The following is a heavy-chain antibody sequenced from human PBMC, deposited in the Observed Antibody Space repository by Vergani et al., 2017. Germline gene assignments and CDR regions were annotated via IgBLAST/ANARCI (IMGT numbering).Heavy chain of an antibody. D-gene: IGHD2-15*01. CDR3: AKDITYGYCSGGSCSADYYGMDV. CDR1: GFTFDDYA. Sequence: EVQLVESGGGLVQPGRSLRLSCAASGFTFDDYAMHWVRQAPGKGLEWVSGISWNSGSTGYADSVKGRFTISRDNAKTSLYLQMNSLRAEDTALYYCAKDITYGYCSGGSCSADYYGMDVWGQGTTVTVSS. V-gene: IGHV3-9*01. J-gene: IGHJ6*02. CDR2: ISWNSGST.